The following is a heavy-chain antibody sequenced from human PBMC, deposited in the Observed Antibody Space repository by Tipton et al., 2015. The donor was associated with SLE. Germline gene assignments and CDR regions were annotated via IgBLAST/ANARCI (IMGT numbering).Heavy chain of an antibody. D-gene: IGHD5-12*01. CDR2: ISTYSENT. Sequence: QLVQSGAEVKKPGASVEVSCKVLGYSFTRYGVSWVRQAPGQGLQWMGWISTYSENTNYAQKFRGRVTLTADTSTSTVSMELRSLRSDDTAVYYCAGDMKGGDIVATKDAFDFWGQGTLVSVSS. J-gene: IGHJ3*01. CDR3: AGDMKGGDIVATKDAFDF. CDR1: GYSFTRYG. V-gene: IGHV1-18*01.